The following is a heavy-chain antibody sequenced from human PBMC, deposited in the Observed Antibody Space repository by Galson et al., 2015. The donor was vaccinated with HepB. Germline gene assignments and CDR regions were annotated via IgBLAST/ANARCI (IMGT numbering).Heavy chain of an antibody. CDR1: GYTFTGYY. CDR2: INPNSGGT. J-gene: IGHJ4*02. V-gene: IGHV1-2*06. D-gene: IGHD2-15*01. CDR3: ARGGCSGGSCYHIAYYFDY. Sequence: SVKVSCKASGYTFTGYYMHWVRQAPGQGLEWMGRINPNSGGTNYAQKFQGRVTMTRDTSISTAYMELSRLRSDDTAVYYCARGGCSGGSCYHIAYYFDYWGQGTLVTVSS.